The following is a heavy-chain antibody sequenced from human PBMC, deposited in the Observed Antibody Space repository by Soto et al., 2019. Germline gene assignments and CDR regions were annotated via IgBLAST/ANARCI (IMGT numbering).Heavy chain of an antibody. CDR3: ARGRHILTGYYTSLGAEYFQH. J-gene: IGHJ1*01. Sequence: SETLSLTCAVSGGSISSGGYSWSWIRQPPGKGLEWIGYTYHSGSTYYNPSLKSRVTISVDTSKNQFSLKLSSVTAADTAVYYCARGRHILTGYYTSLGAEYFQHWGQGTLVTVSS. V-gene: IGHV4-30-2*01. CDR2: TYHSGST. CDR1: GGSISSGGYS. D-gene: IGHD3-9*01.